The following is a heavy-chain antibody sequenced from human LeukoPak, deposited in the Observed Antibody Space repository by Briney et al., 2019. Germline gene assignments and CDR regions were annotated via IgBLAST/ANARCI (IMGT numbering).Heavy chain of an antibody. J-gene: IGHJ5*02. D-gene: IGHD6-13*01. CDR1: GGSISSSNW. Sequence: SETLSLTCAVSGGSISSSNWWSWVRQPPGKGLEWIGEIYHSGSTNYNPSLKSRVTISVDTSKNQFSLKLSSVTAADTAVYYCARHAGIAAAGTRSCRIDPWGQGTLVTVSS. V-gene: IGHV4-4*02. CDR3: ARHAGIAAAGTRSCRIDP. CDR2: IYHSGST.